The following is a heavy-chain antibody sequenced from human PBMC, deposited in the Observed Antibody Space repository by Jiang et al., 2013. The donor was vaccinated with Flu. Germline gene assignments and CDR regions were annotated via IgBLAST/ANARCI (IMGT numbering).Heavy chain of an antibody. CDR1: GGSISGYY. V-gene: IGHV4-59*01. CDR3: ARQGDTPLGWLDP. CDR2: IYYSGST. J-gene: IGHJ5*02. D-gene: IGHD5-18*01. Sequence: LLKPSETLSLTCTVSGGSISGYYWSWIRQPPGKGLEWIGYIYYSGSTKYNPSLKSRVTISVDTSKNQFSLKLSSVTAADTAVYFCARQGDTPLGWLDPWGQGTLVSVSS.